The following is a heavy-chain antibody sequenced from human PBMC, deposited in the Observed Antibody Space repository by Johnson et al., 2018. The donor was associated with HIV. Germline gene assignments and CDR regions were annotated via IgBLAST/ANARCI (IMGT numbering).Heavy chain of an antibody. J-gene: IGHJ3*02. CDR3: ARIGGSYLVLWAFDI. CDR1: GFTFSSSA. CDR2: LTWNSGRK. Sequence: VQLVESGGGLVQPGGSLRLSCAASGFTFSSSAMHWVRQVPGKGLEWVAGLTWNSGRKGYADSVKGRFTISRDNAKSSLCLQVNSLRVEDTALYYCARIGGSYLVLWAFDIWGQGTMVTVSS. D-gene: IGHD1-26*01. V-gene: IGHV3-9*01.